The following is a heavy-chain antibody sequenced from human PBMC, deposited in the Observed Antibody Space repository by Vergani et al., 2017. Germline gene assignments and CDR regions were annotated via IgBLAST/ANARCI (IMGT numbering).Heavy chain of an antibody. V-gene: IGHV4-39*01. CDR3: TRHGRSGWAGYFQH. CDR2: IYYTGTT. J-gene: IGHJ1*01. Sequence: QLQLQESGPGLVKPSETLSLTCTVSGVSLGSNRYYWGWLRQPPGKGLEWIGTIYYTGTTYYNEAHKSRLTISVDTSKNQFSLNLTSVTAADTAVYYCTRHGRSGWAGYFQHWGQGTLVTASS. CDR1: GVSLGSNRYY. D-gene: IGHD6-19*01.